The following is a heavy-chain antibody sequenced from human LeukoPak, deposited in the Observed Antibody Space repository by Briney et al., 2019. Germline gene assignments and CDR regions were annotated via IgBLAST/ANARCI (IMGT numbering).Heavy chain of an antibody. Sequence: GRSLRLSCAASGFTFSSYAMHWVRQAPGKGLEWVAVISYDGSNKYYADSVKGRFTISRDNSKNTLYLQMNSLRAEDTAVYYCARDRVLIAAAGTALRGYYYYGMDVWGQGTTVTVSS. D-gene: IGHD6-13*01. J-gene: IGHJ6*02. CDR1: GFTFSSYA. CDR2: ISYDGSNK. CDR3: ARDRVLIAAAGTALRGYYYYGMDV. V-gene: IGHV3-30-3*01.